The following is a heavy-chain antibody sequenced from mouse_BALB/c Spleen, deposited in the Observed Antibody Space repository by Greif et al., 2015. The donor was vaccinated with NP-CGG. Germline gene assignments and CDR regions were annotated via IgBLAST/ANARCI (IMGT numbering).Heavy chain of an antibody. CDR2: IRNKANVYTT. CDR3: ARDVGFDD. D-gene: IGHD4-1*01. Sequence: DVQLVESGGGLVQPGGSLRLSCATSGFTFTDYYMSWVRHPPGKAPECLGFIRNKANVYTTEYIASVKGRFTISRDNSQSILYLQMNTLRAEDSATYYCARDVGFDDWGQGTTLTVSS. CDR1: GFTFTDYY. V-gene: IGHV7-3*02. J-gene: IGHJ2*01.